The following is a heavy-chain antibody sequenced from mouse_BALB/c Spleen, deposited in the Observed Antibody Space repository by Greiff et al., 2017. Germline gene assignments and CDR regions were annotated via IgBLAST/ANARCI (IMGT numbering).Heavy chain of an antibody. CDR1: GFTFSSYA. V-gene: IGHV5-9-3*01. D-gene: IGHD2-3*01. CDR3: ARREGYE. J-gene: IGHJ2*01. Sequence: EVQRVESGGGLVKPGGSLKLSCAASGFTFSSYAMSWVRQTPEKRLEWVATISSGGSYTYYPDSVKGRFTISRDNAKNTLYLQMSSLRSEDTAMYYCARREGYEWGQGTTLTVSS. CDR2: ISSGGSYT.